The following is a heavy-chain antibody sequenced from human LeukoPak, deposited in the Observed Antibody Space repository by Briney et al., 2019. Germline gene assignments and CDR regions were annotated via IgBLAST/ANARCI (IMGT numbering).Heavy chain of an antibody. CDR2: INHSGST. V-gene: IGHV4-34*01. CDR3: ARGNNRAVYYYMDV. J-gene: IGHJ6*03. D-gene: IGHD1-14*01. Sequence: PSETLSLTCAVYGGSFSGYYWSWIRQPPGKGLEWIGEINHSGSTNYNPSLKSRVTISVDTSKNQFSLKLSSVTAADTAVYYCARGNNRAVYYYMDVWGKGTTVTVSS. CDR1: GGSFSGYY.